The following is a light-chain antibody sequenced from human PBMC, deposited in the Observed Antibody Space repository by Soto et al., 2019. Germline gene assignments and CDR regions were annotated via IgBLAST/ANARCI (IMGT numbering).Light chain of an antibody. V-gene: IGKV1-39*01. CDR3: QQYYSTPLT. CDR2: AAS. J-gene: IGKJ4*01. Sequence: GDNVTISCRASQSISSYLNWYQQKPGKAPKLLIYAASSLQSGVPSRFSGSGSGTDFTLTISSLQAEDVAVYYCQQYYSTPLTFGGGTKVDIK. CDR1: QSISSY.